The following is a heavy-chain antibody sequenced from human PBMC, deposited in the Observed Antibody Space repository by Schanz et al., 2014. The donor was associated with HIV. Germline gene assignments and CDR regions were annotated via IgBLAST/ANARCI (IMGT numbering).Heavy chain of an antibody. J-gene: IGHJ6*02. Sequence: EVQLLESGGGLVQPGGSLRLSCAASTFTFNNYEMGWVRQAPGKGLEWVSGISGNGGSTYHADSVKGRFTISRDNSKNTLYLQMNSLRAEDTAVYYCTKEVPPDVWGQGTTVTVSS. CDR3: TKEVPPDV. V-gene: IGHV3-23*01. D-gene: IGHD1-1*01. CDR1: TFTFNNYE. CDR2: ISGNGGST.